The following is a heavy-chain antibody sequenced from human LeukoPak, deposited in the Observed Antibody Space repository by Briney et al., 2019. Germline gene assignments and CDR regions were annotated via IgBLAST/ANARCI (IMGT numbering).Heavy chain of an antibody. CDR1: GDSISSSNYY. Sequence: SETLSLTCIVSGDSISSSNYYWGWIRQPPGKGLEWIGNIYYSGSTYYNPSLKSRVTISVDTSKNQFSLKLSSVTAADTAVYYCARSDSGYDLAAFDYWGQGTLVTVSS. CDR3: ARSDSGYDLAAFDY. D-gene: IGHD5-12*01. V-gene: IGHV4-39*01. CDR2: IYYSGST. J-gene: IGHJ4*02.